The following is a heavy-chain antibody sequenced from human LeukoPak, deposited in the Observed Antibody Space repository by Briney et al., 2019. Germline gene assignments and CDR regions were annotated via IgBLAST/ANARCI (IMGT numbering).Heavy chain of an antibody. D-gene: IGHD3-22*01. V-gene: IGHV3-53*01. CDR1: DFTVSSNY. CDR3: ARGTYHYDSSSYYAWDY. CDR2: IHTGDKT. J-gene: IGHJ4*02. Sequence: PGGSLRLSCAVSDFTVSSNYMSWVRHAPGKGLEWVSVIHTGDKTYYADSVKGRFTISRDNSKNTLYLQMNSLRAEDTAVYYCARGTYHYDSSSYYAWDYWGQGTLVTVSS.